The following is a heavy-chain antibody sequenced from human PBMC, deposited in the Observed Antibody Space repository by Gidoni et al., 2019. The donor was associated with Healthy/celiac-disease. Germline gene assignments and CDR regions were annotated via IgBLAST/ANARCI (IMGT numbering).Heavy chain of an antibody. J-gene: IGHJ3*02. Sequence: EVQLVESGGGLVKPGGSLRLSCAASGFTFSSYSMNWVRQATGKGREWSSSISSSSSYIYYADSVKGRFTISRDNAKNSLYLQMNSLRAEDTAVYYCARGYSTAFDIWGQGTMVTVSS. CDR2: ISSSSSYI. V-gene: IGHV3-21*01. CDR3: ARGYSTAFDI. CDR1: GFTFSSYS. D-gene: IGHD6-13*01.